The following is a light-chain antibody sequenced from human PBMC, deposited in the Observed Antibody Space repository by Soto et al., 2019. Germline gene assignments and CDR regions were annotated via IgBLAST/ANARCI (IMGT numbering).Light chain of an antibody. CDR3: QHYNNWPLN. CDR1: QSVSRN. J-gene: IGKJ4*01. Sequence: IMMTQSPATLSLSPGERATLSCRASQSVSRNLAWYQQNPGQAPRLLIYDASTRATGAPARFTGSGSGTEFTLTISSLQSEDLAVYYCQHYNNWPLNFGGGTKLDIK. V-gene: IGKV3-15*01. CDR2: DAS.